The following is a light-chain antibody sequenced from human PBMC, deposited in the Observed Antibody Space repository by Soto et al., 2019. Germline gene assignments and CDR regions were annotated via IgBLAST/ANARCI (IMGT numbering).Light chain of an antibody. Sequence: IVLTQSPATLSVSPGERVTLSCRASENVGTNLAWYQQRPGQPPSLLIYGSSTRATGISATFSGSGSRTEFTLTISRLQSEDSAVYYCQQYNNWGLSFGGGTRVEIK. CDR1: ENVGTN. V-gene: IGKV3D-15*01. CDR2: GSS. J-gene: IGKJ4*01. CDR3: QQYNNWGLS.